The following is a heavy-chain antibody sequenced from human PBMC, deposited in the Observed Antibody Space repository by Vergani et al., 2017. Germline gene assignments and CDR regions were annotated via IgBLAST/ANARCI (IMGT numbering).Heavy chain of an antibody. J-gene: IGHJ4*02. V-gene: IGHV3-30*02. D-gene: IGHD3-16*01. CDR2: IQFDGSNQ. CDR1: GFTLSNYD. CDR3: AKHFRGWGIDY. Sequence: QVQLVESGGGVVQRGGSLRLSCATSGFTLSNYDMQWVRQGPGKGLEFVAFIQFDGSNQYYADSVKGRFTLSRDLSKNTLYLRMNSLRTDDTATYYCAKHFRGWGIDYWCQGTQVIVSS.